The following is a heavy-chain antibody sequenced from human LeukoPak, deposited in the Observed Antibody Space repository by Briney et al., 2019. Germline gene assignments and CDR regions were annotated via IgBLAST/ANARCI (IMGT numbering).Heavy chain of an antibody. CDR2: IHAGNGNT. V-gene: IGHV1-3*01. CDR1: GYTFTSYA. Sequence: ASVKVSCKASGYTFTSYAIHCVRQAPGQRLEWMGWIHAGNGNTKCSQKFQGRVTITRDTSAGTAYMELSSLRSEDTTVYYCARTRVAVAGTNWFDPWGQGTLVTVSS. J-gene: IGHJ5*02. CDR3: ARTRVAVAGTNWFDP. D-gene: IGHD6-19*01.